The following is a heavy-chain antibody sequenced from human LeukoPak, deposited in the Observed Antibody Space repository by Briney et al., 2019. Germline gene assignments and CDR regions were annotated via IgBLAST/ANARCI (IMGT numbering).Heavy chain of an antibody. V-gene: IGHV4-39*07. CDR1: SASITSSPYF. CDR2: ISYSGTT. J-gene: IGHJ4*02. Sequence: SETLSLTCTVSSASITSSPYFWGWIRQSPGKGLEWIGSISYSGTTYYHPSLKSRITMSVDTSKNQFSLKLSSVTAADTAVYYCARKYSGSYQYYFDYWGQGTLVTVSS. CDR3: ARKYSGSYQYYFDY. D-gene: IGHD1-26*01.